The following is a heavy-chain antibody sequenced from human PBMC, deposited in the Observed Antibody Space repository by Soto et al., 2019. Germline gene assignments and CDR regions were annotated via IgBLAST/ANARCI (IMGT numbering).Heavy chain of an antibody. CDR2: ITVGSSHI. D-gene: IGHD3-16*01. CDR3: SRSPEVGVRGAY. CDR1: GFPFSAYN. V-gene: IGHV3-21*01. Sequence: EVQLVESGGGLVKPGGSLRLSCKGSGFPFSAYNINWVRQAPGKGLEWVSSITVGSSHIYQPNSMKGRFTISRDDAKNSMYRQIDSLRDEDTALYYCSRSPEVGVRGAYWGQGTLVTVSS. J-gene: IGHJ4*02.